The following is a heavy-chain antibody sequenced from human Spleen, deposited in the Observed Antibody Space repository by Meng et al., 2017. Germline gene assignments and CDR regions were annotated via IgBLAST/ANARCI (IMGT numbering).Heavy chain of an antibody. CDR2: INPSSGNT. D-gene: IGHD6-13*01. CDR1: GYIFTNYY. CDR3: ARDEDISAAGKLFGDY. Sequence: ASVKVSCKASGYIFTNYYMYWVRQAPGQGLEWMGIINPSSGNTNYAQKFQGRVTMTGDTSIGTAYMELRGLTSDDTAMYYCARDEDISAAGKLFGDYWGQGTLVTVSS. V-gene: IGHV1-46*01. J-gene: IGHJ4*02.